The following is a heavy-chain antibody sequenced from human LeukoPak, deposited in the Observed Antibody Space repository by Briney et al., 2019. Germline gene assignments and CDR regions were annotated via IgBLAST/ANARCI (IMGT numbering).Heavy chain of an antibody. D-gene: IGHD3-16*02. V-gene: IGHV5-51*01. J-gene: IGHJ4*02. Sequence: GESLKISCKGSGYSFTSYWIGWVRQMPGKGLEWMGIIYPSDSDTRYSPSFQGQVTISADKSISTAYLQWSSLKASDTAMYYCARHVTFGGVIANFDYWGQGTLVTVSS. CDR2: IYPSDSDT. CDR1: GYSFTSYW. CDR3: ARHVTFGGVIANFDY.